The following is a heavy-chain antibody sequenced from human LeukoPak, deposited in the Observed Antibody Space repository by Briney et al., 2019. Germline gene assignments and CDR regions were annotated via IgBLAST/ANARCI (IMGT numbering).Heavy chain of an antibody. D-gene: IGHD3-3*01. CDR3: ARGQGTRSIWSGYSYPYYFDY. CDR2: IYYSGST. V-gene: IGHV4-39*01. Sequence: PSETLSLTCTVSGGSISSSSYYWGWIRQPPGKGLEWIGSIYYSGSTYYNPSLKSRVTISVDTSKNQFSLKLSSVTAADTAVYYCARGQGTRSIWSGYSYPYYFDYWGQGTLVTVSS. CDR1: GGSISSSSYY. J-gene: IGHJ4*02.